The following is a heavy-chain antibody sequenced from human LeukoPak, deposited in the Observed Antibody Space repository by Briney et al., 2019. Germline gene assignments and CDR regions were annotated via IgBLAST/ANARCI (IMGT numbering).Heavy chain of an antibody. V-gene: IGHV3-30*14. CDR2: ISYDGSNK. CDR3: ASKNSGWFYFDY. J-gene: IGHJ4*02. Sequence: GRSLRLSCAASGFTFSSYAMHWVRQAPGKGLEWVAVISYDGSNKYYADSVKGRFTISRDNSKNTLYLQMNSLRAEDTAVYYCASKNSGWFYFDYWGQGTLVTVSS. D-gene: IGHD6-19*01. CDR1: GFTFSSYA.